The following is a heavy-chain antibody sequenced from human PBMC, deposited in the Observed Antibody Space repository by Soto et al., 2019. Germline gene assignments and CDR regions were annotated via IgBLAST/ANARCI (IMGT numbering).Heavy chain of an antibody. CDR2: ISGSGGST. CDR3: AKLAGYCSSTSCEDAFDI. CDR1: GFTFSSYA. J-gene: IGHJ3*02. V-gene: IGHV3-23*01. D-gene: IGHD2-2*01. Sequence: GESLKISCAASGFTFSSYAMSWVRQAPGKGLEWVSAISGSGGSTYYADSVKGRFTISRDNSKNTLYLQMNSLRAEDTAVYYCAKLAGYCSSTSCEDAFDIWGQGTMVTVSS.